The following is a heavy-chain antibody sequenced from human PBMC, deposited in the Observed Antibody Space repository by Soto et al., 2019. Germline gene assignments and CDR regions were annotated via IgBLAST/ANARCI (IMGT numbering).Heavy chain of an antibody. CDR1: ADSFSHYY. Sequence: QVQLQQWGAGLLKPSETLSLTCAVTADSFSHYYWSWLHQPPGKGLEWIGEIDHSGNTNYSPSLKSRVTISLDTSKNQFSLKLNSVTAADTGVYYCVGGRGRLVGFDYWGQGTLVTVSS. CDR3: VGGRGRLVGFDY. J-gene: IGHJ4*02. D-gene: IGHD1-26*01. CDR2: IDHSGNT. V-gene: IGHV4-34*01.